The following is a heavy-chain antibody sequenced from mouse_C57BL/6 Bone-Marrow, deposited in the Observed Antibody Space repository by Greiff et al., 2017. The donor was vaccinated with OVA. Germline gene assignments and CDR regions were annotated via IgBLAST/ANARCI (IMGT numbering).Heavy chain of an antibody. V-gene: IGHV1-53*01. Sequence: QVQLQQPGTELVKPGASVKLSCKASGYTFTSYWMHWVKQRPGQGLEWIGNINPSNGGTNYNEKFKSKATLTLDKSSSTAYMQLSSLTSEDSAVYYCASALYDGYYYFDYWGQGTTLTVSS. D-gene: IGHD2-3*01. CDR1: GYTFTSYW. CDR3: ASALYDGYYYFDY. J-gene: IGHJ2*01. CDR2: INPSNGGT.